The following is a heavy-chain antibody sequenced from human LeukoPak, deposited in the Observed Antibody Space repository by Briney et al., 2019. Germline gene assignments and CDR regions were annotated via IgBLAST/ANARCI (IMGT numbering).Heavy chain of an antibody. CDR2: VDPEDGET. D-gene: IGHD3-16*02. Sequence: GASVKVSCKASGYTFTYYYMHWVQQAPGKGLEWMGRVDPEDGETIYAEKFQGRVTITADTSTDTAYMELSSLRSEDTAVYYCATGYRAMDVWGKGTTVTVSS. CDR3: ATGYRAMDV. CDR1: GYTFTYYY. V-gene: IGHV1-69-2*01. J-gene: IGHJ6*03.